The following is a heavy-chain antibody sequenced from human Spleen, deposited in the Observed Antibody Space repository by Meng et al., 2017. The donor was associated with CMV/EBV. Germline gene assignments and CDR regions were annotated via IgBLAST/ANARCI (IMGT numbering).Heavy chain of an antibody. J-gene: IGHJ4*02. V-gene: IGHV4-59*08. D-gene: IGHD3-16*01. CDR3: GRVGYLGDYVDY. CDR1: GGSITDYY. Sequence: SETLSLTCTVSGGSITDYYWSWIRQPPGKGLEWIGYIFYIGSTNYNPSLKSRVTISLDTSKNQFSLKLLSMTAADAAVYYCGRVGYLGDYVDYWGRGTLVTVSS. CDR2: IFYIGST.